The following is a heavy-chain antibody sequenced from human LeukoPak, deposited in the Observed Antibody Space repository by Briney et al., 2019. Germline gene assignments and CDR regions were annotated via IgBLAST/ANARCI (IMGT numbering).Heavy chain of an antibody. D-gene: IGHD2-21*02. CDR3: ARDLVVTTMSSGYSDY. Sequence: SEALSLTCAVYGGSFSGYYWSWIRQPPGKGLEWIGEINHSGSTNYNPSLKSRVTMSVDTSKNHFSLKLNSVTAADTAVYYCARDLVVTTMSSGYSDYWGQGTPVTASS. J-gene: IGHJ4*02. CDR2: INHSGST. V-gene: IGHV4-34*01. CDR1: GGSFSGYY.